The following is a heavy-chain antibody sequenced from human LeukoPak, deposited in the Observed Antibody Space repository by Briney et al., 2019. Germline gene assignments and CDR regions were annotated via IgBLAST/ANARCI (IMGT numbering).Heavy chain of an antibody. CDR1: GYTFTSYD. J-gene: IGHJ4*02. Sequence: ASVKVSCKASGYTFTSYDIRWVRQAPGQGLEWMGWISAYNGYTTYAQNFQGRVTMTTDTSTSTAFMELRSLTSDDTAVYYCARSEGATRNRAHDYWGQGTLVTVSS. CDR3: ARSEGATRNRAHDY. D-gene: IGHD1-26*01. V-gene: IGHV1-18*01. CDR2: ISAYNGYT.